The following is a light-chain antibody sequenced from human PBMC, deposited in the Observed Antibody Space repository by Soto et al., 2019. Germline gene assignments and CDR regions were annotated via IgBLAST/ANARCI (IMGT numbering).Light chain of an antibody. CDR1: QSISSY. CDR2: AAS. Sequence: DLQMTQSPSSLSASVGDRVTITCRASQSISSYLNWYQQKPGKAPKLLIYAASSLQSGVPSRFSGSGSWTDFTLTISSLQPEDFATYYCQQSYSTLRITFGQGTRLEMK. CDR3: QQSYSTLRIT. V-gene: IGKV1-39*01. J-gene: IGKJ5*01.